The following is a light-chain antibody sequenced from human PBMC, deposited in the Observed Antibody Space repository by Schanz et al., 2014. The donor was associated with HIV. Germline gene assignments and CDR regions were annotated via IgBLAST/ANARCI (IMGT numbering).Light chain of an antibody. V-gene: IGKV3-20*01. CDR1: QSVRNY. CDR3: QQSGSSPYT. CDR2: GAS. Sequence: EIVLTQSPGTLSLSPGERATLSCRASQSVRNYLAWYQQKPGQAPRLLISGASSRATGIPDRFSGSGSGTDFTLTISRLEPEDFAVYYCQQSGSSPYTFGQGSKVEIK. J-gene: IGKJ2*01.